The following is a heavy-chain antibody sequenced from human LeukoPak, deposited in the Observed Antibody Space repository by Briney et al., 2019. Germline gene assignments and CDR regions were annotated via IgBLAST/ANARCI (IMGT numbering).Heavy chain of an antibody. CDR1: GFTFSSYG. Sequence: PGGSLRLSCAASGFTFSSYGMSWVRQAPGKGLEWVSTINHNGGNTYYADSVKGRFTISRDNSKNTLYLQMNSLRAEDTAVYYCAKVYVWNEYYFDYWGQGTLVTVSS. V-gene: IGHV3-23*01. CDR3: AKVYVWNEYYFDY. CDR2: INHNGGNT. J-gene: IGHJ4*02. D-gene: IGHD1-1*01.